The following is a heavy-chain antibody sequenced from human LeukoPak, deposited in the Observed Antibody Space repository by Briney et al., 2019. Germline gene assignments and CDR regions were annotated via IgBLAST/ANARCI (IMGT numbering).Heavy chain of an antibody. J-gene: IGHJ4*02. CDR3: ARDLITMVRGVIREP. CDR2: INPNSGGT. D-gene: IGHD3-10*01. Sequence: ASVKVSRKASGYTFTGYYMHWVRQAPGQGLEWMGWINPNSGGTNYAQKFQGRVTMTRDTSISTAYMELSRLRSDDTAVYYCARDLITMVRGVIREPWGQGTLVTVSS. CDR1: GYTFTGYY. V-gene: IGHV1-2*02.